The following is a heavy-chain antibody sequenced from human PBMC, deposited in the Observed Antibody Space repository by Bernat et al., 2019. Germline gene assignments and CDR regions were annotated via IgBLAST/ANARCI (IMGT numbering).Heavy chain of an antibody. CDR1: GFTFSSYW. D-gene: IGHD2-21*01. CDR2: IKQDGSEK. CDR3: ARDRPPIPYGLDP. J-gene: IGHJ5*02. Sequence: EVQLVESGGGLVQPGGSLRLSCAASGFTFSSYWMSWVRQAPGKGLEWVANIKQDGSEKYYVDSVKGRFTISRDNAKNSLYLQMNSLRAEDTAVYYCARDRPPIPYGLDPWGQGTLVTVSS. V-gene: IGHV3-7*01.